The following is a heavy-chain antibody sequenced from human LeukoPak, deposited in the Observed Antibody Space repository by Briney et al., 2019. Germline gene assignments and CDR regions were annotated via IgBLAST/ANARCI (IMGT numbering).Heavy chain of an antibody. CDR1: GFDFSSNW. CDR3: ARDLITAMAEYYFDY. CDR2: IKGDGIST. J-gene: IGHJ4*02. Sequence: GGSLRLSCAASGFDFSSNWMHWVRHAPGQGLVWVSRIKGDGISTNYADSVKGRFTISRDIAKNTLYLQMNSLRAEDTAVYYCARDLITAMAEYYFDYWGQGTLVTVSS. V-gene: IGHV3-74*01. D-gene: IGHD5-18*01.